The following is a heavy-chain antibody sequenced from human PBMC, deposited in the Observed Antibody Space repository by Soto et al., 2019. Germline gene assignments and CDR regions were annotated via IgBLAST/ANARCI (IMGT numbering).Heavy chain of an antibody. V-gene: IGHV3-74*01. J-gene: IGHJ5*02. CDR2: INSDGSGT. Sequence: PGGSLRLSCAASGFTFSSYWIHWVRQAPGKGLVCVSRINSDGSGTSYADSVKGRFTISRDNAKNTLYLEMSSLRAEDTAVYYCARGSTVGANSNWFDPWGQGTLVTVSS. CDR3: ARGSTVGANSNWFDP. CDR1: GFTFSSYW. D-gene: IGHD1-26*01.